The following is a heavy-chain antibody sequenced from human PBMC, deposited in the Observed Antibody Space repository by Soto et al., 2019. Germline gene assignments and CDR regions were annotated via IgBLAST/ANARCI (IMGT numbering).Heavy chain of an antibody. J-gene: IGHJ6*02. CDR2: IIGSGGST. Sequence: GGSLRLSCAASGFTFSSNALSWFRQAPGKGLEWVSAIIGSGGSTYYADSVKGRFTISRNNSKNKLYLQLNSLRAEDTAVYYCAKVYFYDSSGYYYYYCGMDVWGQGTTVTVSS. V-gene: IGHV3-23*01. CDR3: AKVYFYDSSGYYYYYCGMDV. CDR1: GFTFSSNA. D-gene: IGHD3-22*01.